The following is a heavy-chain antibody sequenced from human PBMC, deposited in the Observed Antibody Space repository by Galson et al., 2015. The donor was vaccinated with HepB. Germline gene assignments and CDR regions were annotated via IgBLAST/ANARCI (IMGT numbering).Heavy chain of an antibody. CDR3: AKVEQPLYIKAPFDS. CDR1: GFTFSSYG. V-gene: IGHV3-30*18. CDR2: ISYDGSNK. J-gene: IGHJ4*02. D-gene: IGHD6-13*01. Sequence: SLRLSCAASGFTFSSYGMHWVRQAPGKGLEWVAVISYDGSNKNYADSVKGRFTISRDNFKNTLNLQINSLRPEDTAVYYCAKVEQPLYIKAPFDSWGQGTLVSVSS.